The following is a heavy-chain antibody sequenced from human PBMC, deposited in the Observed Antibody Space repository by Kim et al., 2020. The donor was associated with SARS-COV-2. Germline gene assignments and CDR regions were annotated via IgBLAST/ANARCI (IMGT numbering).Heavy chain of an antibody. CDR2: IGTAGDT. Sequence: GGSLRLSCAASGFTFSSYDMHWVRQATGKGLEWVSAIGTAGDTYYPGAVKGRFTISRENAKNSLYLQMNSLRAGDTAVYYCARALTSYYYYGMDVWGQGTTVTVSS. CDR1: GFTFSSYD. V-gene: IGHV3-13*04. D-gene: IGHD2-2*01. J-gene: IGHJ6*02. CDR3: ARALTSYYYYGMDV.